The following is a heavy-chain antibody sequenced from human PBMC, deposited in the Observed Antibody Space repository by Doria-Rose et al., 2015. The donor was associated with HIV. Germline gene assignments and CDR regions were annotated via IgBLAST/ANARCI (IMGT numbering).Heavy chain of an antibody. Sequence: QITLKESGPVLVKPTETLTLTYTVSGVSLSSPGMGVSWIRQPPGKALEWLANIFSDDERSYKTSLKSRLTISSGTSKSQVVLTMTDMDPVDTATYYCARIKSSRWYHKYYFDFWGQGTLVIVSA. CDR1: GVSLSSPGMG. V-gene: IGHV2-26*01. CDR2: IFSDDER. D-gene: IGHD6-13*01. CDR3: ARIKSSRWYHKYYFDF. J-gene: IGHJ4*02.